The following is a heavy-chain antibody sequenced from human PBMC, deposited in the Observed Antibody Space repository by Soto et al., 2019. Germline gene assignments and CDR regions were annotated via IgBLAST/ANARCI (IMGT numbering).Heavy chain of an antibody. CDR3: AKEGTYGDYVAGDY. V-gene: IGHV3-30*18. D-gene: IGHD4-17*01. Sequence: PGGSLRLSCAASGFTFSSYGMHWVRQAPGKGLEWVAVISYDGSNKYYVDSVRGRFTISRDNSKNTLYLQMNSLRAEDTAVYYCAKEGTYGDYVAGDYWGQGTLVTVSS. CDR1: GFTFSSYG. J-gene: IGHJ4*02. CDR2: ISYDGSNK.